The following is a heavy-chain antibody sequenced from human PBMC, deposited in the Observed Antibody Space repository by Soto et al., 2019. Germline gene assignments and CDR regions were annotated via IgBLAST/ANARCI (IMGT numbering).Heavy chain of an antibody. V-gene: IGHV3-74*01. CDR3: PRISQGTYCRGGNCSSDY. D-gene: IGHD2-15*01. CDR1: GVTFSSYW. CDR2: INGDGIST. J-gene: IGHJ4*02. Sequence: EVQLVESGGDLVQPGGSMRLSCAASGVTFSSYWMHWVRQDPEKGLVWVSRINGDGISTSYADSVKGRFTISRDTAKDTLYLHMNSLGAQDPAVYYCPRISQGTYCRGGNCSSDYWGQGTLVTVSS.